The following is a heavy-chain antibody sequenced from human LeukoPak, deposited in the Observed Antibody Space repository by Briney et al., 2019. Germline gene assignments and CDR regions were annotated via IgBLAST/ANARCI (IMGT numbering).Heavy chain of an antibody. CDR3: ARSNVWAFDF. V-gene: IGHV3-7*05. J-gene: IGHJ4*02. D-gene: IGHD5/OR15-5a*01. Sequence: HPGGSLRLSCAASGFTFSNYWMNWVRQGPGKGLEWVANIKGDGSEKYFVASVRGRFTISRDNAKNSLYLQMSSLRAEDTAVYYCARSNVWAFDFGGQGTLVTVSS. CDR1: GFTFSNYW. CDR2: IKGDGSEK.